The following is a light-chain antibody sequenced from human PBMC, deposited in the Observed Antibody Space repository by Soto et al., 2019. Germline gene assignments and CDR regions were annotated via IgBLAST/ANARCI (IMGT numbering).Light chain of an antibody. Sequence: QSVLAQPASVSGSPGQSITIPCTGTTSDIGAYDYVSWYQQHPGKVPKLIIFEVTKRPSGFSSRFSGSKSGNTASLTISGLQAEDEADYYCSSYTSSSTLEVFGTGTKVTVL. V-gene: IGLV2-14*01. CDR1: TSDIGAYDY. CDR2: EVT. CDR3: SSYTSSSTLEV. J-gene: IGLJ1*01.